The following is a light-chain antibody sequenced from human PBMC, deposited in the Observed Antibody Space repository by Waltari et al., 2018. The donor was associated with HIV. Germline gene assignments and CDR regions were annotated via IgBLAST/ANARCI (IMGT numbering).Light chain of an antibody. J-gene: IGLJ2*01. CDR2: DVT. V-gene: IGLV2-11*01. CDR1: SSRFGSYNS. CDR3: CSYTSSYTL. Sequence: QSALTQPRPVSGSPGQSVTISCTRASSRFGSYNSVTWSQQHPGKAPKLMIYDVTKRPSGVPDRFSGSKSGNTASLTISGLQADDEADYFCCSYTSSYTLFGGGTKLTVL.